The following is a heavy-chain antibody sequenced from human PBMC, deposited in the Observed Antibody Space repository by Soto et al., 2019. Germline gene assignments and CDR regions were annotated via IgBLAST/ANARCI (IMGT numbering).Heavy chain of an antibody. CDR2: IYHSGST. Sequence: QMQLQESGPGLVKPSGTLSLTCGVSGGSISSSKWWTWVRQPPGKGPEWIGEIYHSGSTNYNPSPTRRVTISLDKSNNQFYLTLTSVTAADTAVYYCASQDYSSSTDASFLVNGYFDLWGRGILVTVSS. V-gene: IGHV4-4*02. J-gene: IGHJ2*01. CDR1: GGSISSSKW. CDR3: ASQDYSSSTDASFLVNGYFDL. D-gene: IGHD6-6*01.